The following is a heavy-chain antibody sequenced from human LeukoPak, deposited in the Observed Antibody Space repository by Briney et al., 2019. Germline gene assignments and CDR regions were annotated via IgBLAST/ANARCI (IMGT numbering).Heavy chain of an antibody. CDR2: ISNNGGSI. Sequence: GGSLRLSCAASGFTFSSYVMGWVRQTPGKGLEWVAAISNNGGSINYADSVKGRFTISRDNSKNTLYLQMNGLRAEDTAIYYCAKGGYCSSTSCIFDYWGWGTLVTVSA. CDR1: GFTFSSYV. J-gene: IGHJ4*02. CDR3: AKGGYCSSTSCIFDY. V-gene: IGHV3-23*01. D-gene: IGHD2-2*01.